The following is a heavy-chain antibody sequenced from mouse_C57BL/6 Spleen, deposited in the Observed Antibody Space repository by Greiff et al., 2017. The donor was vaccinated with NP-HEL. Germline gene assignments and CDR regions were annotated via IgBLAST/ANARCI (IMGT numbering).Heavy chain of an antibody. CDR2: IHPNSGST. J-gene: IGHJ2*01. CDR1: GYTFTSYW. D-gene: IGHD2-2*01. V-gene: IGHV1-64*01. Sequence: VQLVESGAELVKPGASVKLSCKASGYTFTSYWMHWVKQRPGQGLEWIGMIHPNSGSTNYNEKFKSKATLTVDKSSSTAYMQLSSLTSEDSAVYYCARSTMVTTGGDYWGQGTTLTVSS. CDR3: ARSTMVTTGGDY.